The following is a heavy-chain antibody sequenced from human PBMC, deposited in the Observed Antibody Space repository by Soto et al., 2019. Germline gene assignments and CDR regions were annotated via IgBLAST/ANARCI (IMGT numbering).Heavy chain of an antibody. CDR2: VSYSGST. CDR1: GGSVSSGSYY. D-gene: IGHD6-13*01. CDR3: AREGYSSRWNPIDY. Sequence: SETLSLTCTVSGGSVSSGSYYWSWIRQPPGKGLEWIGYVSYSGSTYYNPSLKSRVTISIDTSKNQFSLRLSSVTAADTAVYYCAREGYSSRWNPIDYWGQGTQVTVSS. V-gene: IGHV4-61*01. J-gene: IGHJ4*02.